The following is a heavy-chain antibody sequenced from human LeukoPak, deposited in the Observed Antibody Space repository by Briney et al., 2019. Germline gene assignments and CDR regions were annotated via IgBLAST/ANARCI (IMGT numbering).Heavy chain of an antibody. Sequence: PGGSLRLSCAASGFTFSSYAMSWVRQAPGKGLEWVSYISSSGSTIYYADSVKGRFTISRDNAKNSLYLQMNSLRAEDTAVYYCARGGGKGEAARPLSYWGQGTLVTVSS. CDR3: ARGGGKGEAARPLSY. J-gene: IGHJ4*02. D-gene: IGHD6-6*01. V-gene: IGHV3-48*04. CDR1: GFTFSSYA. CDR2: ISSSGSTI.